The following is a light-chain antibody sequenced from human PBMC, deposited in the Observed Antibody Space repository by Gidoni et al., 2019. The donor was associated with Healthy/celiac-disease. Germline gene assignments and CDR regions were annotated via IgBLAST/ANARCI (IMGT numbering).Light chain of an antibody. CDR2: WAY. CDR1: QSVLYSSNNKNY. V-gene: IGKV4-1*01. CDR3: QQYYSTPYT. J-gene: IGKJ2*01. Sequence: DIVLTQSPDSLAVSLGERATINCKSSQSVLYSSNNKNYLACYQQKPGQPPKLLIYWAYTRESGVPDRFSGSGSGTDFTLTISSLQAEDVAVYYCQQYYSTPYTFGQGTKLEIK.